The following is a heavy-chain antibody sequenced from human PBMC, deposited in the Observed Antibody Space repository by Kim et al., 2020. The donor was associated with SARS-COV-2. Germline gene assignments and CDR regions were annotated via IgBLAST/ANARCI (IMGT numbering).Heavy chain of an antibody. V-gene: IGHV3-33*01. CDR2: IWYDGSNK. J-gene: IGHJ5*02. D-gene: IGHD1-26*01. CDR3: ARDLTWRHTYIVGATCVDP. Sequence: GGSLRLSCAASGFTFSSYGMHWVRQAPGKGLEWVAVIWYDGSNKYYADSVKGRFTISRDNSKNTLYLQMNSLRAEDTAVYYCARDLTWRHTYIVGATCVDPWGQGTLVTVSS. CDR1: GFTFSSYG.